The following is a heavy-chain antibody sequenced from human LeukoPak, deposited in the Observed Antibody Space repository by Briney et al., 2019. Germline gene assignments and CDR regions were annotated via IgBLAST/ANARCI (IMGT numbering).Heavy chain of an antibody. CDR1: GFTFNIYN. CDR2: ISSSSGTI. J-gene: IGHJ6*03. Sequence: GGSLRLSCAASGFTFNIYNMNWVRQAPGKGLEWVSYISSSSGTIYYADSVKGRFTISRDNAKNSLYLQMNSLRAEDTAVYYCARVSNAYYYYYVDVWGKGTTVTVSS. CDR3: ARVSNAYYYYYVDV. V-gene: IGHV3-48*01.